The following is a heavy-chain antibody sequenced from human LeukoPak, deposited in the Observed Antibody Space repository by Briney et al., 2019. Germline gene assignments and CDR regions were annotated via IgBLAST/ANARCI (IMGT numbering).Heavy chain of an antibody. V-gene: IGHV1-69*05. CDR2: IIPIFGTA. J-gene: IGHJ4*02. CDR1: GGTFSSYA. CDR3: ARDGDVLLWFGESIYFGY. D-gene: IGHD3-10*01. Sequence: SVKVSCKASGGTFSSYAISWVRQAPGQGLEWMGGIIPIFGTANYAQKFQGRVTITTDKSTSTAYMELSSLRSEDTAVYYCARDGDVLLWFGESIYFGYWGQGTLVTVSS.